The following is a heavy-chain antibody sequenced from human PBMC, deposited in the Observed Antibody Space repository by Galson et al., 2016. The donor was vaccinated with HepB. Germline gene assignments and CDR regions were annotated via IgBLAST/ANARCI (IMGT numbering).Heavy chain of an antibody. CDR2: IWYDGSNK. D-gene: IGHD6-19*01. Sequence: SLRLSCAASGFTFSSHGMHWVRQAPGKGLEWVAAIWYDGSNKYYADSVKGRFTISRDNSKNTLYLPMNSLRAEDTAVYYCARDAIRQLLVREIYGMDVWGQGTTVTVSS. V-gene: IGHV3-33*01. J-gene: IGHJ6*02. CDR1: GFTFSSHG. CDR3: ARDAIRQLLVREIYGMDV.